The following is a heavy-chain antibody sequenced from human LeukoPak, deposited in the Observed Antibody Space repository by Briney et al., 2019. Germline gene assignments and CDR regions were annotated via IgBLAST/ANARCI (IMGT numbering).Heavy chain of an antibody. CDR1: GFTFSSYG. J-gene: IGHJ6*03. V-gene: IGHV3-30*03. Sequence: GGSLRLSCAASGFTFSSYGMHWVRQAPGKGLEWVAVISYDGSNKYYGESVKGRFTISRDNSKNTLDLQMKSLRAEDTAVYYCAANGVYTWRYYMDVWGEGTTVTVSS. CDR2: ISYDGSNK. D-gene: IGHD2-8*01. CDR3: AANGVYTWRYYMDV.